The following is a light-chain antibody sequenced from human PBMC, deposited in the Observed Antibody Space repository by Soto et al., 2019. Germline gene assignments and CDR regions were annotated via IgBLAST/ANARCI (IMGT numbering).Light chain of an antibody. CDR1: QALNTS. J-gene: IGKJ1*01. CDR3: HQRHSWPRT. V-gene: IGKV3-11*01. Sequence: EIVLTQSPATLSAFPGDRVTLSCRASQALNTSLAWYQHKPGQAPRLLIYLTSNRAAGVPSRFSAWGSETDFTLTISDVEPEDFAVYYCHQRHSWPRTFGQGTKVEIK. CDR2: LTS.